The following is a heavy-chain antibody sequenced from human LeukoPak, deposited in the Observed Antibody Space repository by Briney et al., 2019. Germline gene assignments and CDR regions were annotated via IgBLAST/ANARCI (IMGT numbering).Heavy chain of an antibody. CDR1: GYTFTSYG. CDR3: ARVNSGYPYYMDV. CDR2: IIPIFGTA. Sequence: GASVKVSCKASGYTFTSYGISWVRQAPGQGLEWMGGIIPIFGTANYAQKFQGRVTITTDESTSTAYMELSSLRSEDTAVYYCARVNSGYPYYMDVWGKGTTVTVSS. J-gene: IGHJ6*03. V-gene: IGHV1-69*05. D-gene: IGHD5-12*01.